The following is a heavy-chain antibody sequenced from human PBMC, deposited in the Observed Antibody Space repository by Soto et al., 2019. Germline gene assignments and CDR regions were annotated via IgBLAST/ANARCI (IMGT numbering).Heavy chain of an antibody. J-gene: IGHJ4*02. CDR2: IYPGDSDT. V-gene: IGHV5-51*01. Sequence: HGESLKISCKGSGYSFTSHWIGWLRQMPGKGLEWMGIIYPGDSDTRYSPSFQGQVTISADKSISTAYLQWSSLKASDTAMYYCARSGYSYASAPIDYWGQGTLVTVSS. D-gene: IGHD5-18*01. CDR1: GYSFTSHW. CDR3: ARSGYSYASAPIDY.